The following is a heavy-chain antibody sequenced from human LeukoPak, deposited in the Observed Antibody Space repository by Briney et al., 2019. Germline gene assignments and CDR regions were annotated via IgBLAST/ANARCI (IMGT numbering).Heavy chain of an antibody. CDR2: ILPGGKES. CDR3: ARHIDWKFDY. Sequence: GGSLRLSCVVSGYSFSTNMMTWVRQAPGKGLEWVATILPGGKESYRVDSVKGRFIISRDNAKNSLHLQMNSLRAEDTAVYYCARHIDWKFDYWGQGTLVTVSS. J-gene: IGHJ4*02. D-gene: IGHD1-1*01. V-gene: IGHV3-7*01. CDR1: GYSFSTNM.